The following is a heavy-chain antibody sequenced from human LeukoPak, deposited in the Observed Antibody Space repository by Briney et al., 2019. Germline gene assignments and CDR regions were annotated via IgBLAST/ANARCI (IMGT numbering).Heavy chain of an antibody. V-gene: IGHV4-59*10. J-gene: IGHJ4*02. CDR3: ASSIGV. CDR1: GGSFSGYY. CDR2: IYTSGST. D-gene: IGHD2-8*01. Sequence: SETLSLTCAVYGGSFSGYYWSWIRQPAGKGLEWIGRIYTSGSTNYSPSLKSRATISVDTSKNQFSLKLSSVTAADTAVYYCASSIGVWGQGTLVTVSS.